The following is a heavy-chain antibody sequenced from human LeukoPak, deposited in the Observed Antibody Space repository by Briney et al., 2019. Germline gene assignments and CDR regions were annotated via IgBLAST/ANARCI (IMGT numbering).Heavy chain of an antibody. Sequence: GASVKVSCKASGYTFTGYYMHWVRQAPGQGLEWMGWINPNSGGTNYAQKFQGRVTMTRDTSISTAYMELSRLRSDDTAVYYCARVLYYYDSSGYCLGYWGQGTLVTVSS. D-gene: IGHD3-22*01. V-gene: IGHV1-2*02. CDR2: INPNSGGT. J-gene: IGHJ4*02. CDR3: ARVLYYYDSSGYCLGY. CDR1: GYTFTGYY.